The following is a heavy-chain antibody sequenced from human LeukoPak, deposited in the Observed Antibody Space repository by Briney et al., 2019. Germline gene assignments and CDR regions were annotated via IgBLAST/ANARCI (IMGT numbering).Heavy chain of an antibody. V-gene: IGHV4-39*06. Sequence: TSETLSLTCTVSGGSVSSSNYYWGWIRQPPGKGLEWIGSSGTTYYNPTLKSRVTISIDTSKNQVALRLSSVTAADTAVYYCARSKGGMRTFDYWGQGTLVTVSS. CDR3: ARSKGGMRTFDY. CDR2: SGTT. CDR1: GGSVSSSNYY. D-gene: IGHD6-13*01. J-gene: IGHJ4*02.